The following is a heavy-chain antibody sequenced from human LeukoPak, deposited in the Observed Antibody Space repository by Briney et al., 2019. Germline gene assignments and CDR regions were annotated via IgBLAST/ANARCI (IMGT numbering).Heavy chain of an antibody. Sequence: GGSLRLSCAASGFTFSSYAMSWVRQAPGKGLEWVSAISGSGGSTYYADSVKGRFTISRDNAKNSLYLQMNSLRAEDTAVYYCARDFTGMIAFDIWGQGTMVTVSS. D-gene: IGHD3-16*01. CDR3: ARDFTGMIAFDI. CDR2: ISGSGGST. V-gene: IGHV3-23*01. J-gene: IGHJ3*02. CDR1: GFTFSSYA.